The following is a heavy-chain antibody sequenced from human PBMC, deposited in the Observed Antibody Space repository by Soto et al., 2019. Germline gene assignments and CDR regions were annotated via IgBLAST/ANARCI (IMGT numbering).Heavy chain of an antibody. Sequence: QVQLVESGGDVVQPGRSLRLSCAVSGFTFSSYAMHWVRQAPGKGLERVAVISYDGSNKYYADSVKGRFTISRDNSKNTLYLQMNSLRAEDTAVYYCARHKRDLRFLEWSYYFDYWGQGTLVTVSS. CDR1: GFTFSSYA. J-gene: IGHJ4*02. V-gene: IGHV3-30-3*01. CDR3: ARHKRDLRFLEWSYYFDY. D-gene: IGHD3-3*01. CDR2: ISYDGSNK.